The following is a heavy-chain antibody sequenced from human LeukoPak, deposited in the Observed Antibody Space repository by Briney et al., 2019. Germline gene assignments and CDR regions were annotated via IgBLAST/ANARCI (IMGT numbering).Heavy chain of an antibody. V-gene: IGHV1-18*01. CDR1: GYTFTNYG. CDR3: ATLRGRGAFDI. CDR2: ISTYNGDT. D-gene: IGHD3-16*01. J-gene: IGHJ3*02. Sequence: ASVKVSCKXSGYTFTNYGISWVRQAPGQGLEWMGWISTYNGDTNYAQKLQGRVTMTTDTSTSTAYMELRSLRSDDTAVYYCATLRGRGAFDIWGQGTMVTVSS.